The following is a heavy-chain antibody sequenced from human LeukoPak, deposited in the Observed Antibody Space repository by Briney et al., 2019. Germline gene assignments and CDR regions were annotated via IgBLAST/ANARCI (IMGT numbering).Heavy chain of an antibody. CDR2: IYHSGST. Sequence: NPSGTLSLTCAVSGGSISSSNWWSWVRQPPGKGLEWIGEIYHSGSTNYNPSLKSRVTISVDKSKNQFSLKLSSVTAADTAVYYCAGPIAVAGTGFDYWGQGTLVTVSS. V-gene: IGHV4-4*02. D-gene: IGHD6-19*01. J-gene: IGHJ4*02. CDR1: GGSISSSNW. CDR3: AGPIAVAGTGFDY.